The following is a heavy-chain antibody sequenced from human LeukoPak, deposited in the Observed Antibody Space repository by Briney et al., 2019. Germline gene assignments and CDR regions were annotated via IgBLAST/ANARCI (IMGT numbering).Heavy chain of an antibody. CDR1: GGSINSVY. J-gene: IGHJ4*02. CDR2: IYYSGTT. V-gene: IGHV4-59*01. D-gene: IGHD7-27*01. Sequence: KPSETLSLTRTVSGGSINSVYWSGIRQPPGKGLEWIAYIYYSGTTSYNPSLKSRVTISVDTSKNQFSLKLTSVTAADTAVYYCASQHWGSNYFDYWGQGALVAVSS. CDR3: ASQHWGSNYFDY.